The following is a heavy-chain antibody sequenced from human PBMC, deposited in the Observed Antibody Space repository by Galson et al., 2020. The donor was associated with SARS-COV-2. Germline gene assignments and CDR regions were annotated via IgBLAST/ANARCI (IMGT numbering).Heavy chain of an antibody. CDR3: TRESSDSGSYFSDY. CDR1: GFTFSTYW. D-gene: IGHD3-10*01. J-gene: IGHJ4*02. CDR2: VHIDGTTT. Sequence: GESLKISCAASGFTFSTYWMHWVRQAPGKGLVWVSRVHIDGTTTKYADSVKGRFTISRDNAKNTLYLQMNSLSTDDTAVYYCTRESSDSGSYFSDYWGQGTLVTVSS. V-gene: IGHV3-74*01.